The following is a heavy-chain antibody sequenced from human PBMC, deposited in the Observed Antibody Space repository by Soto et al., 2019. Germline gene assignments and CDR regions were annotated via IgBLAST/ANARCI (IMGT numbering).Heavy chain of an antibody. Sequence: QVQLVESGGGVVQPGRSLRLSCAASGFTFNNYGMHWVRQAPGKGLEWVAVIWYDGSYKYDVDSVKGRFTISRDTSKNTLYLQMNSLRGEDTAVYYCARGNWNYGYFDYWGQGTLVTVSS. CDR3: ARGNWNYGYFDY. CDR1: GFTFNNYG. J-gene: IGHJ4*02. V-gene: IGHV3-33*01. CDR2: IWYDGSYK. D-gene: IGHD1-7*01.